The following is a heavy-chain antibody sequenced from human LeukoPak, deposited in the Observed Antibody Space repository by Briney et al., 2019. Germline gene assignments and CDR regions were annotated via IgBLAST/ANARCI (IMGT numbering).Heavy chain of an antibody. CDR3: ARDIREDYGDYGWFDP. CDR2: INHSGST. J-gene: IGHJ5*02. V-gene: IGHV4-34*01. Sequence: SETLSLTCAVYGGSLSGYYWSWIRQPPGKGLEWIGEINHSGSTNYNPSLKSRVTISVDTSKNQFSLKLSPVTAADTAVYYCARDIREDYGDYGWFDPWGQGTLVTVSS. CDR1: GGSLSGYY. D-gene: IGHD4-17*01.